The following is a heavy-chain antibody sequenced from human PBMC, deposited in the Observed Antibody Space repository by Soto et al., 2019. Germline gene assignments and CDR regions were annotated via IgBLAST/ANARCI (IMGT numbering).Heavy chain of an antibody. CDR3: ARDKITGLFDY. Sequence: SETLSLTCTVSGGSISSSSYYWGWIRQPPGKGQEWIGSIYYSGSTYYKPSLKSRVTISVDTSKNQFSLKLTSVTAADTAVYDCARDKITGLFDYWGQGTLVTVAS. J-gene: IGHJ4*02. D-gene: IGHD2-8*02. CDR1: GGSISSSSYY. V-gene: IGHV4-39*02. CDR2: IYYSGST.